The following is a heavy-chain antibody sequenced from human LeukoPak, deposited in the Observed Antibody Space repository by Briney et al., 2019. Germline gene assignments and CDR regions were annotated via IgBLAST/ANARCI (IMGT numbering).Heavy chain of an antibody. D-gene: IGHD2-15*01. CDR3: ARAPVGSRYYFDY. CDR2: ISSSSSYI. V-gene: IGHV3-21*01. CDR1: GFTFSSYS. J-gene: IGHJ4*02. Sequence: GGSLRLSCAASGFTFSSYSMNWVRQAPGKGLEWVSSISSSSSYIYYADSVKGRFTISRDNAKNSLYLQMNSLRAEDTAVYYCARAPVGSRYYFDYWGQGTLVTVSS.